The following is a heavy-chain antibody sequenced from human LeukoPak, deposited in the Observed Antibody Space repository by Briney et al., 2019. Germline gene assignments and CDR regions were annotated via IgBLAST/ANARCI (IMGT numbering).Heavy chain of an antibody. V-gene: IGHV3-30*02. D-gene: IGHD2-8*01. Sequence: PGGSLRLSCAASGFTFSSYGMHWVRQAPGKGLEWVAVIWYGGSNKYYADSVKGRFTISRDNSKNTLYLQMNSLRAEDTAVYYCAKNGQSGFSFDPWGQGTLVTVSS. CDR3: AKNGQSGFSFDP. J-gene: IGHJ5*02. CDR2: IWYGGSNK. CDR1: GFTFSSYG.